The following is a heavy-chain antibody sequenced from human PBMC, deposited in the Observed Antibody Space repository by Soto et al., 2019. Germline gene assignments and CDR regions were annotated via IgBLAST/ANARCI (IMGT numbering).Heavy chain of an antibody. V-gene: IGHV4-38-2*02. CDR1: GYSISNGYY. CDR3: AREKGHSNPFDF. J-gene: IGHJ4*02. CDR2: VYQTVST. Sequence: PSETLSLTCTVSGYSISNGYYWAWIRQSPGKGLEWIGSVYQTVSTYYNPSLESRVTILVDIAKNHFSLRLNSVTAADTAVYFCAREKGHSNPFDFWGQGMLVTVSS. D-gene: IGHD4-4*01.